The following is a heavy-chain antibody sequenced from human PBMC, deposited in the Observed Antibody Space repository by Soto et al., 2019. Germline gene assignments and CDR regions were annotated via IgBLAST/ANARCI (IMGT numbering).Heavy chain of an antibody. CDR3: VKGGITMVRGVLFAY. J-gene: IGHJ4*02. D-gene: IGHD3-10*01. CDR1: GFTFSTYA. CDR2: ISNNGGST. V-gene: IGHV3-64D*06. Sequence: RGALLLSCSASGFTFSTYAMHWVGQAPGKGLEYVSAISNNGGSTYYADSVKGRFTISRDNSKNTLYLQMSSLRTADTAIYYCVKGGITMVRGVLFAYWGQGTPVTVSS.